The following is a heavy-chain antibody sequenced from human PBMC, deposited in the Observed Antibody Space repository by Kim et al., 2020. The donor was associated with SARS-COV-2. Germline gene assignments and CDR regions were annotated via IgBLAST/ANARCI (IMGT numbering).Heavy chain of an antibody. CDR3: TRPAIAVAGTNWFDP. CDR1: GFTFSGSA. Sequence: GGSLRLSCAASGFTFSGSAMHWVRQASGKGLEWVGRIRSKANSYATAYAASVKGRFTISRDDSKNTAYLQMNSLKTEDTAVYYCTRPAIAVAGTNWFDPWGQGTLVTVSS. CDR2: IRSKANSYAT. J-gene: IGHJ5*02. D-gene: IGHD6-19*01. V-gene: IGHV3-73*01.